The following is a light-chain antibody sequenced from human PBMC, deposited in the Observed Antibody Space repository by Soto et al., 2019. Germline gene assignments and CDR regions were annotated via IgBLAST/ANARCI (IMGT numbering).Light chain of an antibody. CDR3: QQYESYPMT. J-gene: IGKJ4*01. CDR2: KAS. CDR1: RCISSW. Sequence: DSQMTQYPSTLSASIGDRVTITCRAGRCISSWLAWYQQKPGKAPKLLISKASTLQSGVPPRFSGSGSGTEFALTISILQPADFATYYCQQYESYPMTVGGGTKVEIK. V-gene: IGKV1-5*03.